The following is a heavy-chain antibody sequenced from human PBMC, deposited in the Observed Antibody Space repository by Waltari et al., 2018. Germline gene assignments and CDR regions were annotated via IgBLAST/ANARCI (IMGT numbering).Heavy chain of an antibody. CDR3: ARGRIPTITIFGVVTTYYYYMDV. V-gene: IGHV1-8*03. J-gene: IGHJ6*03. Sequence: QVQLVQSGAEVKKPGASVKVSCKASGYTFTSYDINWVRQATGQGLEWMGWMNPNSGNTGYAQKFQGRVTITRNTSISTAYMELSSLRSEDTAVYYCARGRIPTITIFGVVTTYYYYMDVWGKGTTVTVSS. D-gene: IGHD3-3*01. CDR1: GYTFTSYD. CDR2: MNPNSGNT.